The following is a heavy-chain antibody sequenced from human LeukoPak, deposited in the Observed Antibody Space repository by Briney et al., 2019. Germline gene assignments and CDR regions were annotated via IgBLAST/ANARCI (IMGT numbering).Heavy chain of an antibody. Sequence: PGGSLRLSCAASGFTCSNYAMTWVRQAPGKGLEWVSSISSTVINTYNADSVKGRFTISRDNSKNTLYLQMNSLRADDTAIYYCAKGTVRFLEWSQRGYFDYWGQGILVTVSS. CDR3: AKGTVRFLEWSQRGYFDY. D-gene: IGHD3-3*01. CDR2: ISSTVINT. J-gene: IGHJ4*02. CDR1: GFTCSNYA. V-gene: IGHV3-23*01.